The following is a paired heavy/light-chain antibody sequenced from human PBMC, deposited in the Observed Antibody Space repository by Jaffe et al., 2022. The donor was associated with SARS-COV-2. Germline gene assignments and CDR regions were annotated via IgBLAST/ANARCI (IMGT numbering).Heavy chain of an antibody. CDR1: GGSISSYY. V-gene: IGHV4-59*01. Sequence: QVQLQESGPGLVKPSETLSLTCTVSGGSISSYYWSWIRQPPGKGLEWIGYIYYSGSTNYNPSLKSRVTISVDTSKNQFSLKLSSVTAADTAVYYCAREQTMTTVTLDAFDIWGQGTMVTVSS. CDR3: AREQTMTTVTLDAFDI. J-gene: IGHJ3*02. CDR2: IYYSGST. D-gene: IGHD4-17*01.
Light chain of an antibody. CDR2: WAS. J-gene: IGKJ1*01. V-gene: IGKV4-1*01. CDR3: QQYYSTPRA. CDR1: QSVLYSSNNKNY. Sequence: DIVMTQSPDSLAVSLGERATINCKSSQSVLYSSNNKNYLAWYQQKPGQPPKLLIYWASTRESGVPDRFSGSGSGTDFTLTISSLQAEDVAVYYCQQYYSTPRAFGQGTKVEIK.